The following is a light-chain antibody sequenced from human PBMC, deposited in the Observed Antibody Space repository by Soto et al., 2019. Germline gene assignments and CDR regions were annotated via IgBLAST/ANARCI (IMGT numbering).Light chain of an antibody. CDR1: QSVSSN. J-gene: IGKJ1*01. Sequence: EIVMTQSPATLSVSPGERATLSCRASQSVSSNLAWYQQKPGQAPRLLIYGASTRATGIPARFSGSGSGTEFTLTISSLQSEDFAVYYCQQYNNWPPVAFGQGTKVEIK. CDR2: GAS. V-gene: IGKV3-15*01. CDR3: QQYNNWPPVA.